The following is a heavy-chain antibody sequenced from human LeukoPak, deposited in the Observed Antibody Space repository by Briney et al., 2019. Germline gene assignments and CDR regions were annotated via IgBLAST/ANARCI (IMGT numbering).Heavy chain of an antibody. Sequence: PSETLSLTCTVSGGSFPSGAYYWSWIRQAPGKGLEWIGYVYHSGSTFYSPSLKSRVTVSVDRSKNQFSLNLTSVTAADTAVYYFARARSTRCDTYCYYSYMDVWGKGTSVTVSS. V-gene: IGHV4-30-2*01. CDR1: GGSFPSGAYY. J-gene: IGHJ6*03. CDR3: ARARSTRCDTYCYYSYMDV. CDR2: VYHSGST. D-gene: IGHD2-2*01.